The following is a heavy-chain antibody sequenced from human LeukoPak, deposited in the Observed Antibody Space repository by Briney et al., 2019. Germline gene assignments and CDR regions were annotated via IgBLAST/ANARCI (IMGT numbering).Heavy chain of an antibody. CDR3: VRTLWYSGAWYFDF. D-gene: IGHD6-19*01. CDR1: GFTFSSYA. CDR2: ISGSGGST. Sequence: GGSLRLSCAASGFTFSSYAMSWVRQAPGKGLEWVSAISGSGGSTYYADSVKGRFTISRDNSKNTLYLQMNSLRAEDTAVYYCVRTLWYSGAWYFDFWGQGTLVTVSS. J-gene: IGHJ4*02. V-gene: IGHV3-23*01.